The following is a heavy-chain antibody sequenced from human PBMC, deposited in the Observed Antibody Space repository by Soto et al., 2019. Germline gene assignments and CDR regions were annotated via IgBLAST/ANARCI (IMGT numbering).Heavy chain of an antibody. Sequence: QVQLVQSGAEVKKPGSAVRVACKTSGDIFNRYTISWVRQAPGLGLEWMGRIIPVVGGPNYAEKFRGGVTITADKAPTSVYLEVRSLRSDDTATYYCARAEGGGGSWYAAWGQGTLVTVSS. CDR1: GDIFNRYT. V-gene: IGHV1-69*02. J-gene: IGHJ5*02. D-gene: IGHD2-21*01. CDR2: IIPVVGGP. CDR3: ARAEGGGGSWYAA.